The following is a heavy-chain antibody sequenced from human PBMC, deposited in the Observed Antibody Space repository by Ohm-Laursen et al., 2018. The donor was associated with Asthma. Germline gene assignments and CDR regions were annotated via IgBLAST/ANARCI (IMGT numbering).Heavy chain of an antibody. CDR1: GFTFSSYA. J-gene: IGHJ3*02. Sequence: SLRLSCTASGFTFSSYAMHWVRQAPGKGLEWVAVISYDGSNKYYADSVKGRFTISRDNSKNTLYLQMNSLRAEDTAVYYCARETVASDAFDIWGQGTMVTVSS. CDR2: ISYDGSNK. V-gene: IGHV3-30-3*01. CDR3: ARETVASDAFDI. D-gene: IGHD6-19*01.